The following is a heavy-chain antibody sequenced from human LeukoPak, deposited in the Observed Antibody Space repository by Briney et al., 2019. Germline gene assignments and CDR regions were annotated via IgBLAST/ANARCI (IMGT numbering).Heavy chain of an antibody. Sequence: GGSLRLSCAASGFNVNNNYMSWVRQAPGKGLEWVAVISYDGSNKYYADSVKGRFTISRDNSKNTLYLQMNSLRAEDTAVYYCARGGWLQLGYYFDYWGQGTLVTVSS. V-gene: IGHV3-30-3*01. CDR2: ISYDGSNK. CDR3: ARGGWLQLGYYFDY. D-gene: IGHD5-24*01. J-gene: IGHJ4*02. CDR1: GFNVNNNY.